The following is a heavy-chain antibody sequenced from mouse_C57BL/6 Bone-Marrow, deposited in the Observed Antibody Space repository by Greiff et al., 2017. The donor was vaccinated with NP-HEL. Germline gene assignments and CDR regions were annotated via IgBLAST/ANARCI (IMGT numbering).Heavy chain of an antibody. CDR3: ARYDWGAMDY. V-gene: IGHV3-8*01. CDR2: ISYSGST. D-gene: IGHD4-1*01. J-gene: IGHJ4*01. CDR1: GYSITSDY. Sequence: EVKLMESGPGLAKPSQTLSLTCSVTGYSITSDYWNWIRKFPGNKLEYMGYISYSGSTSYNPSLNSRISITRDTSKNQYYRQLNSVTTEDTAAYYCARYDWGAMDYWGQGTSVTVSS.